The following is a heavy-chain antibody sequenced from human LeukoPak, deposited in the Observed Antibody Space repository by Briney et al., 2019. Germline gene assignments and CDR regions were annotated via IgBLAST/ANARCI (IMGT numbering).Heavy chain of an antibody. CDR1: GGTFSSYA. CDR2: ITLILGIA. D-gene: IGHD2-21*02. V-gene: IGHV1-69*04. J-gene: IGHJ1*01. Sequence: SVKVSCKASGGTFSSYAISWVRQAPGQGLGWLGRITLILGIANYAQKFQGRVTITADKSTSTAYMELSSLRSEDTAVYYCARDSIAYCGGDCYSAEYFQHWGQGTLVTVSS. CDR3: ARDSIAYCGGDCYSAEYFQH.